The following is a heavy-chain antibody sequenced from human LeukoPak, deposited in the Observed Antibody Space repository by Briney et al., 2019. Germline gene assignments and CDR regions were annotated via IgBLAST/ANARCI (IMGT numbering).Heavy chain of an antibody. V-gene: IGHV3-23*01. CDR2: ISGSGGST. CDR3: AKDGQSYAPYAMDV. Sequence: HPGGSLRLSCAASGFTFSSYAMSWVRQAPGKGLEWVSAISGSGGSTYYADSVKGRFTISRDQSKNTVSLQMNSLRAEDTALYYCAKDGQSYAPYAMDVWGQGTTVTVSS. D-gene: IGHD5-18*01. J-gene: IGHJ6*02. CDR1: GFTFSSYA.